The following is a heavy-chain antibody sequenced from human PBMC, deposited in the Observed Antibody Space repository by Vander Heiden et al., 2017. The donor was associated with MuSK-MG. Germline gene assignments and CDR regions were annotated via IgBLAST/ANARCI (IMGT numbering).Heavy chain of an antibody. CDR3: ARVRDFWSGWADY. D-gene: IGHD3-3*01. V-gene: IGHV3-21*01. CDR2: ITSSSSYI. Sequence: EVQLVESGGGLVKPGGSLRLSCAASGFTFSSYSMKWVRQAPGKGLEWVSSITSSSSYIYYADSVKGRFTISRDNAKNSLYLQMNRLRAEDTAVYYCARVRDFWSGWADYWGQGTLVTVSS. CDR1: GFTFSSYS. J-gene: IGHJ4*02.